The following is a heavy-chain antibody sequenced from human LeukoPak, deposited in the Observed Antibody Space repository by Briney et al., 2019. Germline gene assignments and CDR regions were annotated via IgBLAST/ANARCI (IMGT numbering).Heavy chain of an antibody. J-gene: IGHJ4*02. CDR1: GFTFSSYA. V-gene: IGHV3-23*01. Sequence: GGSLRLSCAASGFTFSSYAMSWVRQAPGEGLEWLSAIDGRGITYYAGSVKGRFTISRDNSENTLYLQMNSLTVDDTAVYFCAKERQTGDYFTSDYWGQGTLVTVSS. CDR3: AKERQTGDYFTSDY. CDR2: IDGRGIT. D-gene: IGHD4-17*01.